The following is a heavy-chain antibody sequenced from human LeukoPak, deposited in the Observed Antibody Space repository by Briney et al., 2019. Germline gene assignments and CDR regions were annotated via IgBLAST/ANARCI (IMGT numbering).Heavy chain of an antibody. J-gene: IGHJ4*02. D-gene: IGHD6-19*01. CDR2: IKEDGSEK. V-gene: IGHV3-7*01. CDR1: GFIFRNYW. Sequence: GGSLRLSCAASGFIFRNYWMTWVRQGPGKGLEWVANIKEDGSEKYYVDSVKGRFTISRDNSKNTLYLQMNSLRAEDTAVYYCAKDQKFLGAVAIFDYWGQGTLVTVSS. CDR3: AKDQKFLGAVAIFDY.